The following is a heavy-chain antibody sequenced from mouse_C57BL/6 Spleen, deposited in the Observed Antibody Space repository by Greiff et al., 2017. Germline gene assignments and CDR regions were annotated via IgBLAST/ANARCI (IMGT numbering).Heavy chain of an antibody. D-gene: IGHD1-1*01. CDR3: VNYYGSSYAMDY. CDR2: IFPRSGNT. V-gene: IGHV1-81*01. Sequence: QVQLQQSGAELARPGASVKLSCKATGYTFTSYGISWVKQRTGQGLEWIGEIFPRSGNTYYNEKFKGKATLTADKSSSTAYMELRSLTSEDSAVYFGVNYYGSSYAMDYWGQGTSVTVSS. J-gene: IGHJ4*01. CDR1: GYTFTSYG.